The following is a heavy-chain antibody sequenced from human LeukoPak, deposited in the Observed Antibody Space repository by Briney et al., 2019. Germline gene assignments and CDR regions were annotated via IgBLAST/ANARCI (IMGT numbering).Heavy chain of an antibody. Sequence: GASVKVSCKVSGYTLTELSMHWVRQAPGKGLERMGGFDPEDGETIYAQKFRGRVTMTEDTSTDTAYMELSSLRSEDTAVYYCATGEADTMVRGGYYYYGMDVWGQGTTVTVSS. CDR1: GYTLTELS. CDR3: ATGEADTMVRGGYYYYGMDV. J-gene: IGHJ6*02. D-gene: IGHD3-10*01. V-gene: IGHV1-24*01. CDR2: FDPEDGET.